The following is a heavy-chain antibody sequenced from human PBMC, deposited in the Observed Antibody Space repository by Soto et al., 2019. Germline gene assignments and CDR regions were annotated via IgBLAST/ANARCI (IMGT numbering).Heavy chain of an antibody. CDR3: ARGSSSWYLNWFDP. Sequence: PSETLSLTCTVSGGSISSYYWSWIRQPPGKGLEWIGYIYYSGSTNYNPSLKSRVTISVDTSKNQFSLKLSSVTASDTAMYYCARGSSSWYLNWFDPWGQGTLVTVSS. J-gene: IGHJ5*02. CDR2: IYYSGST. V-gene: IGHV4-59*12. CDR1: GGSISSYY. D-gene: IGHD6-13*01.